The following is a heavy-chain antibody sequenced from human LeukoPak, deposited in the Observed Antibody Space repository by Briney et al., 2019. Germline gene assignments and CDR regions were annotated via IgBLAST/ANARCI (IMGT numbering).Heavy chain of an antibody. CDR2: INPNSGGT. J-gene: IGHJ4*02. V-gene: IGHV1-2*02. D-gene: IGHD2-2*01. CDR1: GGTFSSYA. CDR3: ARGPHSAMCLDY. Sequence: ASVKVSCKASGGTFSSYAISWVRQVPGQGLEWMGGINPNSGGTNYTQKFQGRVTMTRDTSISTAYMELSRLRSDDTAVYYCARGPHSAMCLDYWGQGTLVTVSS.